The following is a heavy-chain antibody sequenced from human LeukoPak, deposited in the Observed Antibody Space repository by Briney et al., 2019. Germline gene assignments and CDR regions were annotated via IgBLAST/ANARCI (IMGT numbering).Heavy chain of an antibody. D-gene: IGHD3-3*01. CDR3: AKATDFWSGYYKDY. CDR2: ISGSGGST. J-gene: IGHJ4*02. Sequence: PGGSLRLSCAASGFTFSSYAMSWVRQAPGKGLEWISAISGSGGSTYYADSVKGRFTISRDNSKNTLYLQMNSLRAEDTAVYYCAKATDFWSGYYKDYWGQGTLVTVSS. V-gene: IGHV3-23*01. CDR1: GFTFSSYA.